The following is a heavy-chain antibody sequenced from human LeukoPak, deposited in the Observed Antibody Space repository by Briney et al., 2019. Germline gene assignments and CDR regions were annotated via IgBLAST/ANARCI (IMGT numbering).Heavy chain of an antibody. V-gene: IGHV3-7*01. CDR3: ARDHVGGSAWFDP. Sequence: VGSLRLSCVASGFTFSSYWMSWVRQAPGKGLEWVANIKQDGSEKYYVDSVKGRFTISRDNAKNSLYLQMNSLRAEDTAVYYCARDHVGGSAWFDPWGQGTLVIVSS. D-gene: IGHD1-26*01. CDR1: GFTFSSYW. J-gene: IGHJ5*02. CDR2: IKQDGSEK.